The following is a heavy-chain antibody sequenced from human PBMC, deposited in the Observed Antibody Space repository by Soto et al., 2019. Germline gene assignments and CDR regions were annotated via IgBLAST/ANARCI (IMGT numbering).Heavy chain of an antibody. CDR1: GFTFSSYA. V-gene: IGHV3-23*01. Sequence: EVQLLESGGGLVQPGGSLRLSCAASGFTFSSYAMSWVRQAPGKGLEWVSAISCSGGSTYYADSVKGRFTISRDNSKNKLYLQMNSLRAEDTAVYYGAKPGTVSTLADYYYGMDVWGQGTTVTVSS. J-gene: IGHJ6*02. CDR3: AKPGTVSTLADYYYGMDV. CDR2: ISCSGGST. D-gene: IGHD4-17*01.